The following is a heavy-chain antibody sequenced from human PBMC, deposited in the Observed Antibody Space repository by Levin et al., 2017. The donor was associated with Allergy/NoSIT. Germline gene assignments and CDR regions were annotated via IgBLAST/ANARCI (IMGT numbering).Heavy chain of an antibody. Sequence: GESLKISCKASGYTFTGYYMHWVRQAPGQGLEWMGWINPNSGGTNYAQKFQGRVTMTRDTSISTAYMELSRLRSDDTAVYYCAREQEDPDNWFDPWGQGTLVTVS. J-gene: IGHJ5*02. V-gene: IGHV1-2*02. CDR2: INPNSGGT. CDR1: GYTFTGYY. CDR3: AREQEDPDNWFDP.